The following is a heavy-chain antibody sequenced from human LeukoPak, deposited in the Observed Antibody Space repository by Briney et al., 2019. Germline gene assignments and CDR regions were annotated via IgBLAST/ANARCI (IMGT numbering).Heavy chain of an antibody. CDR2: IIPIFGTA. D-gene: IGHD3-22*01. Sequence: SVKVSCKASGGTFSSYAISWVRQAPGQGLEWMGGIIPIFGTANYAQKFQGRVTITADESTSTAYMELSSLRSEDTAVYYCARVTYDSSGYMWYYFDYWGQGTLVTVSS. V-gene: IGHV1-69*13. J-gene: IGHJ4*02. CDR1: GGTFSSYA. CDR3: ARVTYDSSGYMWYYFDY.